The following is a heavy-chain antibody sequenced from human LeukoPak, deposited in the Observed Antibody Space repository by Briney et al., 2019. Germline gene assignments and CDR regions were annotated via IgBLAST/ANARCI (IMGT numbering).Heavy chain of an antibody. Sequence: GASVKVSCKASGGTFSNYAISWVRQAPGQGLKWMGRIIPIFGTTNYAQKFQGRVTITTDESTSTAYMELSSLRSEDTAVYYCARGGEANYYDTSGYYLYYYWGQGTLVTVSS. J-gene: IGHJ4*02. CDR3: ARGGEANYYDTSGYYLYYY. CDR1: GGTFSNYA. V-gene: IGHV1-69*05. D-gene: IGHD3-22*01. CDR2: IIPIFGTT.